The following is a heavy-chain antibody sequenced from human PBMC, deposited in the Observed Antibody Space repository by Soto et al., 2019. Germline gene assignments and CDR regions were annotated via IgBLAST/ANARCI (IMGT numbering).Heavy chain of an antibody. CDR2: VSYSGNT. V-gene: IGHV4-39*01. Sequence: PSETLSLTCSVSGGSLSSYSYNCAWIRQPPGKGLEWIGSVSYSGNTYYNASLKSRVIMSVDTSKIQFSLRLGSVTAADTAMYFCACPYGRSPFYYLDYWGPGTLVTVSS. D-gene: IGHD2-8*01. CDR1: GGSLSSYSYN. CDR3: ACPYGRSPFYYLDY. J-gene: IGHJ4*02.